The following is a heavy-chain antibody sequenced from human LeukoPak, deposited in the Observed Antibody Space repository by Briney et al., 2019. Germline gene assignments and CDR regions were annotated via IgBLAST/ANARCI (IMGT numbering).Heavy chain of an antibody. CDR3: ARSPHDY. CDR2: INSDGSTT. CDR1: GFTFSAYW. J-gene: IGHJ4*02. Sequence: GGSLRLSCEASGFTFSAYWMHWVRQAPGKGLVWVSRINSDGSTTSYADSVKGRFTISRDNAKNTLYLQMNSLRAGDTAVYFCARSPHDYWGQGTLVTVS. V-gene: IGHV3-74*01.